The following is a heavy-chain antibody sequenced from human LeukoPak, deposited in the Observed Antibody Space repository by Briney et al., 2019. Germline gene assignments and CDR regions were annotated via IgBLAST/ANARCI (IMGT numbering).Heavy chain of an antibody. D-gene: IGHD5-12*01. V-gene: IGHV4-31*03. Sequence: SQTLSLTCTVSGGSISSGGYYWSWIRQHPGKGLEWIGYIYYSGSTYYNPSLKSRVTISVDTSKNQFSLKLSSVTAADTAVYYCARDAVATIGYYHYGMDVWGQGTTVTVSS. J-gene: IGHJ6*02. CDR2: IYYSGST. CDR3: ARDAVATIGYYHYGMDV. CDR1: GGSISSGGYY.